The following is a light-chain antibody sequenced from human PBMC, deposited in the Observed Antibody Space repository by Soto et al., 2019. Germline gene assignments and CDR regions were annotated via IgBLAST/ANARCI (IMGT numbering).Light chain of an antibody. V-gene: IGLV1-44*01. Sequence: QSVLTEPPSASGTPVQRVTMYCSGSSSNIGSNTVNWYQQLPGTAPKLLIYSNNQRPSGVPDRFSGSKSGTSASLAISGLQSEDEADYYCAAWDDSLNGYVFGTGTKVTFL. CDR3: AAWDDSLNGYV. J-gene: IGLJ1*01. CDR1: SSNIGSNT. CDR2: SNN.